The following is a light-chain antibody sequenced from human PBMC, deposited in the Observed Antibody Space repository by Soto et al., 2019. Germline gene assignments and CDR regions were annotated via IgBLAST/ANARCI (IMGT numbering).Light chain of an antibody. CDR1: STDIGAYNF. V-gene: IGLV2-8*01. CDR3: TSFVRNKDPCVV. J-gene: IGLJ2*01. Sequence: QSVLTQPPSASGSPGQSVTISCTGTSTDIGAYNFVSWYQQHPGKAPTLLIYEVYKRPSGVPDRFSGSKSGNTASLTVSGLHGDDEADYYCTSFVRNKDPCVVFGGGTKLTVL. CDR2: EVY.